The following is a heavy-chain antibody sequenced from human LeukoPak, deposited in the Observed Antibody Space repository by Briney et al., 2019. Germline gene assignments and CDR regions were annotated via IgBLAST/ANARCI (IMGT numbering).Heavy chain of an antibody. CDR1: GYTFTGYY. Sequence: ASVKVSCKASGYTFTGYYMHWVRQAPGQGLEWMGWINPNSGGTNYAQKFQGRVTMTRDTSISTAYVELSRLRSDDTAVYYCARDLIVVVPAPINNYYYGMDVWGQGTTVTVSS. V-gene: IGHV1-2*02. J-gene: IGHJ6*02. D-gene: IGHD2-2*02. CDR2: INPNSGGT. CDR3: ARDLIVVVPAPINNYYYGMDV.